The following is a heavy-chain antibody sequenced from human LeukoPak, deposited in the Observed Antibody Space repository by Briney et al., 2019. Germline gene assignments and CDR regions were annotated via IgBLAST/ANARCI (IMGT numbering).Heavy chain of an antibody. J-gene: IGHJ4*02. D-gene: IGHD5-12*01. Sequence: VASVDVSCKASGYTFTSYAVHWVRQAPGQGLEWMGWINAGNGNTKYSQKFQGRVTITRDTSASTAYMDLSSLRSEDTAVYYCARNDLRGYSGYWGQGTLVTVSS. CDR1: GYTFTSYA. V-gene: IGHV1-3*01. CDR3: ARNDLRGYSGY. CDR2: INAGNGNT.